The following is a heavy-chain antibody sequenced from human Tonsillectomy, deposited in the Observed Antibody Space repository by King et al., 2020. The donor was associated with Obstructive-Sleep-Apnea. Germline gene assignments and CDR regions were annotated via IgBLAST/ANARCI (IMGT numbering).Heavy chain of an antibody. CDR3: ATSGFYRYDALDF. CDR1: GITFTNSW. D-gene: IGHD3-22*01. V-gene: IGHV5-10-1*01. J-gene: IGHJ3*01. Sequence: VQLVQSGPEVKKPGESLRISCKTSGITFTNSWINWVRQMPGKGLEWVGKIDPRDSYTSYSPSFQGHVTISSDKSNKIADLHWGSLRASDTAIYFCATSGFYRYDALDFWGQGTMVTVSS. CDR2: IDPRDSYT.